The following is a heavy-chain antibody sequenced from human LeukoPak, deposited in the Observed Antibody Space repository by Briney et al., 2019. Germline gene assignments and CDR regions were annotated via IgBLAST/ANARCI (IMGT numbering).Heavy chain of an antibody. J-gene: IGHJ6*02. CDR3: ARVPASYYYGMDV. V-gene: IGHV3-9*01. Sequence: PGGSLRLSCAASGFTFDDYAMHWVRHAPGKGLEWVSGISWNSGSIGYADSVKGRFTISRDNAKNSLYLQMNSLRAEDTALYYCARVPASYYYGMDVWGQGTTVTVSS. CDR1: GFTFDDYA. CDR2: ISWNSGSI. D-gene: IGHD2-2*01.